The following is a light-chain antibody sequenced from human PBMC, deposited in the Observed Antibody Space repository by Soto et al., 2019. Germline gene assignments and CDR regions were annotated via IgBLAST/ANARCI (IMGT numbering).Light chain of an antibody. CDR1: TGAVTSGHY. CDR3: LLSYSGARFVV. CDR2: DTS. V-gene: IGLV7-46*01. Sequence: QAVVTQEPSLTVSPGGTVTLTCGSSTGAVTSGHYPYWSQQKPGQAPRTLIYDTSNKHSWTPARFSGSLLGGKAALTLSGAQPEDEAEYYCLLSYSGARFVVFGGGTKLTVL. J-gene: IGLJ2*01.